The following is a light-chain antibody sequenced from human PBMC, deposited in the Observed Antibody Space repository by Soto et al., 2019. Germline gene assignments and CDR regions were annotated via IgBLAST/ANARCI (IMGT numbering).Light chain of an antibody. CDR1: QSVSSSY. CDR3: QQYVISVT. V-gene: IGKV3-20*01. CDR2: GAY. J-gene: IGKJ5*01. Sequence: EIVFTQSPDTLSLSPGERAALSCRASQSVSSSYLAWYQQKPGQAPRLLIYGAYSRATGIPERFSGSGSGTDFTLTISRLEPQDSAMYYCQQYVISVTFGQGTRLEIK.